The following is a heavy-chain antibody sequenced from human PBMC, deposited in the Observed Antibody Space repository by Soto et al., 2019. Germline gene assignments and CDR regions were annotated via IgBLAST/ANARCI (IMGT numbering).Heavy chain of an antibody. CDR3: AREYYGVLTGYYNDF. Sequence: EVQLVESGGDLVQSGGSLGLSCAASEFSFRSYWMHWVRQAPGKGLVWVARISSDGSTTTYADSASGRFIISRDNDANILYLQMSSLRAEDTAVYYCAREYYGVLTGYYNDFWGQGTLVTVSS. V-gene: IGHV3-74*01. CDR1: EFSFRSYW. D-gene: IGHD3-9*01. CDR2: ISSDGSTT. J-gene: IGHJ4*02.